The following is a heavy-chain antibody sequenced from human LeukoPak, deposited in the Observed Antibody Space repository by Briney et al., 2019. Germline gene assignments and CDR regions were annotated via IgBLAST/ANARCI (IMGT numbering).Heavy chain of an antibody. Sequence: PGGSLRLSCAASGFTFSSYAMSWVRQAPGKGLEWVSAISGSGGSTYYADSVKGRFTISRDNSKNTLYLQMNSLKTEDTAVYYCTRHPPYSGTYRTLGDAFDIWGQGTMVTVSS. V-gene: IGHV3-23*01. CDR2: ISGSGGST. D-gene: IGHD1-26*01. J-gene: IGHJ3*02. CDR3: TRHPPYSGTYRTLGDAFDI. CDR1: GFTFSSYA.